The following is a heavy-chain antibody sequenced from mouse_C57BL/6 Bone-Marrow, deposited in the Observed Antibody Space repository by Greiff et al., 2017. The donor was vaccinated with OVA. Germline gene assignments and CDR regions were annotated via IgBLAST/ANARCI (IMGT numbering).Heavy chain of an antibody. Sequence: DVMLVESEGGLVQPGSSMKLSCTASGFTFSDYYMAWVRQVPEKGLEWVANINYDGSSTYYLDSLKSRFIISRDNAKNILYLQMSSLKSEDTATYYCASYDGYLGWFAYWGQGTLVTVSA. J-gene: IGHJ3*01. CDR1: GFTFSDYY. D-gene: IGHD2-3*01. CDR2: INYDGSST. V-gene: IGHV5-16*01. CDR3: ASYDGYLGWFAY.